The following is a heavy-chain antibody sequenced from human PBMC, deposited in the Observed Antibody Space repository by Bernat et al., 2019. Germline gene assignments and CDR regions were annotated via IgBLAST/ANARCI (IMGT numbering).Heavy chain of an antibody. D-gene: IGHD3-9*01. V-gene: IGHV1-2*04. CDR2: INPNSGGT. Sequence: QVQLVQSGAEVKTPGASVKVSCKASGYTFTGYYMHWVRQAPGQGLEWMGWINPNSGGTNYAQKFQGWVTMTRDTSISTAYMELSRLRSDDTAVYYCARELLGDYDILTGYYNGPSFDYWGQGTLVTVSS. CDR1: GYTFTGYY. J-gene: IGHJ4*02. CDR3: ARELLGDYDILTGYYNGPSFDY.